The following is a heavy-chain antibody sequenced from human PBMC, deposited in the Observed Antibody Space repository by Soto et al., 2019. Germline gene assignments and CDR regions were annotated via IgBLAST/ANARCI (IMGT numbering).Heavy chain of an antibody. CDR3: ARQGSGSPFDI. J-gene: IGHJ3*02. Sequence: SEALSLTCTLSGGGIIISYWNRIRQPPRKGREWVGYIYYSGSTNYTPSLRSRVTISVDTSKNQFSLKLSSVTAADTAVYHCARQGSGSPFDIWGKGAMVTVSS. CDR2: IYYSGST. V-gene: IGHV4-59*08. CDR1: GGGIIISY. D-gene: IGHD3-10*01.